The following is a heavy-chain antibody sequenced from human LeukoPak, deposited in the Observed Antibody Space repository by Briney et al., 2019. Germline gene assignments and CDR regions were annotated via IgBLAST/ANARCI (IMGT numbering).Heavy chain of an antibody. CDR1: GGSISPYY. J-gene: IGHJ6*02. CDR2: IYYSGTT. Sequence: SETLSLTCTVSGGSISPYYWSWIRQPPGKGLEYIGYIYYSGTTDYNPSLKSRVTISVDASKNQFSLKVTSVSAADTAVYYCARIMQTPWGMDVWGQGTTVTVSS. D-gene: IGHD4-23*01. V-gene: IGHV4-59*01. CDR3: ARIMQTPWGMDV.